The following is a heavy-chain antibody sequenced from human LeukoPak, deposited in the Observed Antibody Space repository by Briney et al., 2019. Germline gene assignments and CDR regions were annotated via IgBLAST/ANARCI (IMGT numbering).Heavy chain of an antibody. D-gene: IGHD3-10*01. J-gene: IGHJ4*02. CDR3: ARVDPYYYGSGDYYFDY. V-gene: IGHV3-48*04. CDR2: ISSSSSTI. CDR1: GFTFSSYS. Sequence: GGSLRLSCAASGFTFSSYSMNWVRQAPGKGLEWVSYISSSSSTIYYADSVKGRFTISRDNAKNSLYLQMNSLRAEDTAVYYCARVDPYYYGSGDYYFDYWGQGTLVTVSS.